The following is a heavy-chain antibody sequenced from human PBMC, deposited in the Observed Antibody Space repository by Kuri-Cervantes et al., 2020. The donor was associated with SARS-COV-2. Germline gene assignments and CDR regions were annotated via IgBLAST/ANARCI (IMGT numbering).Heavy chain of an antibody. V-gene: IGHV3-23*01. CDR1: GFTFSSYW. Sequence: GESLKISCAASGFTFSSYWMSWVRQAPGKGLEWVSAISGSGGSTYYADSVKGRFTISRDNSKNTLYLQMNSLRAEDTAVYYCAKKGVGSSTSTVYYYYYMDVWGKGTTVTVSS. J-gene: IGHJ6*03. CDR3: AKKGVGSSTSTVYYYYYMDV. D-gene: IGHD2-2*01. CDR2: ISGSGGST.